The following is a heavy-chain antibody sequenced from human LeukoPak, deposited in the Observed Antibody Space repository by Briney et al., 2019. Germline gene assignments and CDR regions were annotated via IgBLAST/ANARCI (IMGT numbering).Heavy chain of an antibody. J-gene: IGHJ4*02. CDR3: AKTYSSGWYFDYFDY. CDR1: GFTFSNYW. CDR2: ISDSGGTT. Sequence: GGSLRLSCAASGFTFSNYWMHWVRLAPGKGLEWVSTISDSGGTTYYADSVKGRFTLSRDNSKSTLYLQMSGLRAEDTAVYYCAKTYSSGWYFDYFDYWGQGTLVTVSS. V-gene: IGHV3-23*01. D-gene: IGHD6-19*01.